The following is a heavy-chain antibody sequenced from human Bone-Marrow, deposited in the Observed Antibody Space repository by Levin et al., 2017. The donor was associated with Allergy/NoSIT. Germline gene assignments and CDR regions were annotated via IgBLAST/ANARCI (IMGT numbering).Heavy chain of an antibody. D-gene: IGHD2-2*01. CDR1: GFTFSSYA. J-gene: IGHJ4*02. Sequence: GESLKISCAASGFTFSSYAMSWVRQAPGKGLEWVSAISGSGGSTYYADSVKGRFTISRDNSKNTLYLQMNSLRAEDTAVYYCVFQLLELDYWGQGTLVTVSS. CDR3: VFQLLELDY. CDR2: ISGSGGST. V-gene: IGHV3-23*01.